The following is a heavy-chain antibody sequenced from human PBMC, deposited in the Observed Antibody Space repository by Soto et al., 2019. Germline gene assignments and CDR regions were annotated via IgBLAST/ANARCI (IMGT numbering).Heavy chain of an antibody. CDR1: GGSISSGDYY. Sequence: SETLSLTCTVSGGSISSGDYYWSWIRQPPGKGLEWIGYIYYSGSTYYNPSLKSRVTISVDTSKNQFSLKLSSVTAADTALYYCARGDIVVVPAGGYWFDPWGQGTLVTAPQ. V-gene: IGHV4-30-4*01. CDR2: IYYSGST. CDR3: ARGDIVVVPAGGYWFDP. J-gene: IGHJ5*02. D-gene: IGHD2-2*01.